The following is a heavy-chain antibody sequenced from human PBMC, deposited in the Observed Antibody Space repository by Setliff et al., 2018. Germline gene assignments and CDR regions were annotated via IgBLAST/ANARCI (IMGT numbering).Heavy chain of an antibody. V-gene: IGHV3-48*01. J-gene: IGHJ4*02. CDR1: GFTFSSYA. CDR2: ISGSSSTI. CDR3: ARGGSPYYFDY. Sequence: PGESLKISCAASGFTFSSYAMSWVRQAPGKGLEWVSSISGSSSTIYYADSVKGRFTISRDNAKNSLYLQMNSLRAEDTAVYYCARGGSPYYFDYWGQGTLVTVSS.